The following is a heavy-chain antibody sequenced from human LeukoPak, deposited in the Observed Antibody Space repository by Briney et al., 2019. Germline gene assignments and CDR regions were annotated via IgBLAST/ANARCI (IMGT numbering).Heavy chain of an antibody. Sequence: PSETLSLTCTVSGGSISSYYWSWIRQPPGKGLEWIGYIYYSGSTNYNPSLKSRVTISVDTSKNQFSLKLSSVTAADTAVYYCARGVLVRGVIGYYFDYWGQGTLVTVSS. CDR1: GGSISSYY. CDR2: IYYSGST. CDR3: ARGVLVRGVIGYYFDY. V-gene: IGHV4-59*01. D-gene: IGHD3-10*01. J-gene: IGHJ4*02.